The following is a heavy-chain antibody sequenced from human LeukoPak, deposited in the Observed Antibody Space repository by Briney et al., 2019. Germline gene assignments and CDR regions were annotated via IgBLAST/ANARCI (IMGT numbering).Heavy chain of an antibody. J-gene: IGHJ4*02. D-gene: IGHD7-27*01. V-gene: IGHV4-39*01. CDR1: GDSITXXXXX. CDR2: IXHXGXT. Sequence: SETLSLTCXVSGDSITXXXXXXAWIRXPPXXXXEWIGTIXHXGXTXXXXXXXXXXXTSVDTSKNQFSLKLSSVTAADTAVYYCARHGNWGGPDYWGQGTLVSVSS. CDR3: ARHGNWGGPDY.